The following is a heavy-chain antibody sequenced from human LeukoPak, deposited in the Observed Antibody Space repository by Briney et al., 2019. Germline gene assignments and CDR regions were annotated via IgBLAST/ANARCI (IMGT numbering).Heavy chain of an antibody. CDR2: IGTAGDT. D-gene: IGHD7-27*01. J-gene: IGHJ6*02. Sequence: GGSLRLSCAASGFIYRRYDLHWVSQATGKGLEWVSAIGTAGDTYYPGSVKGRFTISRENAKNSLYLQMNSLRAGDTAVYYCARVTDSLGTYGMDVWGQGTTVTVSS. V-gene: IGHV3-13*04. CDR3: ARVTDSLGTYGMDV. CDR1: GFIYRRYD.